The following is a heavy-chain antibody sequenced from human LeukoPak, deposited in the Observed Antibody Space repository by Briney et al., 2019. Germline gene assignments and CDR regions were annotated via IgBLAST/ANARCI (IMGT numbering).Heavy chain of an antibody. CDR2: IWYDGSNQ. V-gene: IGHV3-33*01. CDR3: ARGTYYFDY. Sequence: GGSLRLSCAASGFTFSSYAMHWVRQAPGKGLEWVAVIWYDGSNQYYADSVKGRFTLSRDNSKNTLYLQMNSLRAEDTAVYYCARGTYYFDYRGQGTLVTVSS. J-gene: IGHJ4*02. CDR1: GFTFSSYA.